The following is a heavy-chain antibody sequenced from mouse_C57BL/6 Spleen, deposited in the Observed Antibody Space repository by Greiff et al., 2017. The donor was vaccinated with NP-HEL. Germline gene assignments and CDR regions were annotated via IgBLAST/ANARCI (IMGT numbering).Heavy chain of an antibody. CDR1: GYTFTSYW. CDR2: IDPSDSET. CDR3: ARRRANWDDFDY. V-gene: IGHV1-52*01. Sequence: VKLQQPGAELVRPGSSVKLSCKASGYTFTSYWMHWVKQRPIQGLEWIGNIDPSDSETHYNQKFKDKATLTVDKSSSTAYMQLSSLTSEDSAVYYCARRRANWDDFDYWGQGTTLTVSS. D-gene: IGHD4-1*02. J-gene: IGHJ2*01.